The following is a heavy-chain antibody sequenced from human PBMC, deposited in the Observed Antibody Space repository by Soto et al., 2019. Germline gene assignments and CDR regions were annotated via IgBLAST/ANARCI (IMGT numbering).Heavy chain of an antibody. D-gene: IGHD4-17*01. Sequence: GGSLRLSCAASGFTFSSYAMSWVRQIPGKGLDWVAVIGGSGNTAYYAASVRGRFTISRDNSKNTLYLQMNSLRVEDTAVYYCAKRGTTVTTKIFDFWGQGTLVTVSS. CDR2: IGGSGNTA. CDR1: GFTFSSYA. CDR3: AKRGTTVTTKIFDF. J-gene: IGHJ4*02. V-gene: IGHV3-23*01.